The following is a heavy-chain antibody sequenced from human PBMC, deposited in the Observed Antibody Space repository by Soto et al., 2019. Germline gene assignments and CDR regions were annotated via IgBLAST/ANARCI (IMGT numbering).Heavy chain of an antibody. J-gene: IGHJ6*02. D-gene: IGHD5-18*01. CDR1: GFTFSSYG. CDR2: MSYDGRNK. V-gene: IGHV3-30*18. Sequence: GGSLRLSCAASGFTFSSYGMHWVRQAPGKGLEWVAVMSYDGRNKYYADSVKGRFTISRDNSKNTLYLQMNSLRAEDTAVYYCAKDREYSYGSNGYYYYGMDVWGQGTTVTVSS. CDR3: AKDREYSYGSNGYYYYGMDV.